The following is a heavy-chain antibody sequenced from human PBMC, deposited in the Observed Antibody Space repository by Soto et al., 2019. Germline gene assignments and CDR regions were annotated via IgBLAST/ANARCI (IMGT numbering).Heavy chain of an antibody. CDR2: IYYSGST. D-gene: IGHD6-6*01. J-gene: IGHJ5*02. CDR3: ARLIPLWYSSSSGRSRWFDP. V-gene: IGHV4-39*01. Sequence: SETLSLTCTVSGGSISSSSYYWGWIRQPPGKGLEWIGSIYYSGSTYYNPSLKSRVTISVDTSKNQFSLKLGSVTAADTAVYYCARLIPLWYSSSSGRSRWFDPWGQGTLVTVSS. CDR1: GGSISSSSYY.